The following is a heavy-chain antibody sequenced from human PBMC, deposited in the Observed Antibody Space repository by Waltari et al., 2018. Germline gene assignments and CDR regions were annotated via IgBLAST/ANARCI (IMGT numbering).Heavy chain of an antibody. CDR2: LDPEDGQA. V-gene: IGHV1-69-2*01. CDR1: GDTFTDIY. D-gene: IGHD3-10*01. CDR3: ATALGGGISASRPFHF. J-gene: IGHJ3*01. Sequence: EVQMLQSGAEVKKPGTPVKISCKVSGDTFTDIYIHWIKQAPGKGLQWMGLLDPEDGQAIYAQKFQGRVTMTADTSIHTAYMDLTSLTSEDTAFYYCATALGGGISASRPFHFWGQGTMITVSS.